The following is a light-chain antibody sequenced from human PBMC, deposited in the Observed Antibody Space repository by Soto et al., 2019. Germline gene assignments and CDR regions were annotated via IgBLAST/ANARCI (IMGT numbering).Light chain of an antibody. V-gene: IGKV3-15*01. J-gene: IGKJ1*01. Sequence: EVVWTQSPGSLSLSPGDRATLSCRGSQSLVNPYVAGYQQKAGQDHRLLIYGASNRDTGIPARFRGSGSGTEFTLTVSSLQPEDFAVYYCQQYNNWPRSFGQGTKVDI. CDR1: QSLVNPY. CDR3: QQYNNWPRS. CDR2: GAS.